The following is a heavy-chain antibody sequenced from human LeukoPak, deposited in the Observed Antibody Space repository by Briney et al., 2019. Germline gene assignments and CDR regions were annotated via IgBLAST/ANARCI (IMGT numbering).Heavy chain of an antibody. D-gene: IGHD3-22*01. CDR2: IIPIFGTA. CDR3: ARDSSGYYSNWFDP. Sequence: ASVTVSCTASGGTFSSYAISWVRQAPGQGLEWMGGIIPIFGTANYAQKFQGRVTITADESTSTAYMELSSLRSEDTAVYYCARDSSGYYSNWFDPWGQGTLVSVSS. J-gene: IGHJ5*02. CDR1: GGTFSSYA. V-gene: IGHV1-69*13.